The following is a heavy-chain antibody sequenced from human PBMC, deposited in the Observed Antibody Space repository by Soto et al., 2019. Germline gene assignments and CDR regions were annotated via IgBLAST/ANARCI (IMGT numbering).Heavy chain of an antibody. CDR2: ISYDGSNK. V-gene: IGHV3-30-3*01. CDR3: AREKVPTLYYSGMDV. D-gene: IGHD3-10*01. Sequence: QVQLVESGGGVVQPGRSLRLSCAASGFTFSSYAMHWVRQAPGKGLEWVAVISYDGSNKYYADSVKGRFTISRDNSKNPLYLQMNSLRPDYTAVYYCAREKVPTLYYSGMDVWGHGTIVTVSS. CDR1: GFTFSSYA. J-gene: IGHJ6*02.